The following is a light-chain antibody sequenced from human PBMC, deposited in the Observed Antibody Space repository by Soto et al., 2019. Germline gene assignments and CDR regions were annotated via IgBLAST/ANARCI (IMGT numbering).Light chain of an antibody. V-gene: IGLV2-14*01. CDR1: SSDIGGFNY. CDR3: SSYTSTRTLEV. CDR2: DVS. J-gene: IGLJ1*01. Sequence: QSGLTQPASVSGSPGQSITISCTGTSSDIGGFNYVSWYQQHPGKAPKLMIFDVSRRPSGVSNRFSGSKSGYTASLTISGLQAEDEADYYCSSYTSTRTLEVFGTGTKLTVL.